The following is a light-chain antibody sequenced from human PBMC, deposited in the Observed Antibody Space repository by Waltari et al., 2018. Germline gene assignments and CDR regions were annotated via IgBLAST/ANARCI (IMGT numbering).Light chain of an antibody. J-gene: IGLJ2*01. CDR2: DDS. Sequence: QSVLTQPPSVSGAPGQRVTISCTGSSSNIGSPYNVHWYQQVPGRAPKLLIYDDSHRPSGVPDRFSGSKSDTSASLAITGLQAEDEAEYFCQSYDSGLNGLFFGGGTKVTVL. V-gene: IGLV1-40*01. CDR1: SSNIGSPYN. CDR3: QSYDSGLNGLF.